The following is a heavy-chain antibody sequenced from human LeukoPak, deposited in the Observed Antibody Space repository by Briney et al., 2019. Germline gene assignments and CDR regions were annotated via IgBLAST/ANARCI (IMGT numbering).Heavy chain of an antibody. D-gene: IGHD4-17*01. CDR2: IYTSGST. CDR3: ARDDSYGDYVHWFDP. CDR1: GGSISSYY. J-gene: IGHJ5*02. Sequence: SETLSLTCTVSGGSISSYYWSWIRQPAGKGLGWSGRIYTSGSTNYNPSLKSRVTMSVDTSKNQFSLKLSSVTAADTAVYYCARDDSYGDYVHWFDPWGQGTLVTV. V-gene: IGHV4-4*07.